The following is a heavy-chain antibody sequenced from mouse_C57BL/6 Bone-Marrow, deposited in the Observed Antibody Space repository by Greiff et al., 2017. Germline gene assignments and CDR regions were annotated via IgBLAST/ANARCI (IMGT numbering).Heavy chain of an antibody. CDR3: ARSDYYGRAWFAY. D-gene: IGHD1-1*01. V-gene: IGHV1-85*01. CDR2: IYPGDGST. J-gene: IGHJ3*01. Sequence: VQLQQSGPELVKPGASVKLSCKASGYTFTSYDINWVKQRPGQGLEWIGGIYPGDGSTKYNEKFKGKATLTVDTSSSTAYMVLNSLTSEDTAVYVCARSDYYGRAWFAYWGQGTLVTVSA. CDR1: GYTFTSYD.